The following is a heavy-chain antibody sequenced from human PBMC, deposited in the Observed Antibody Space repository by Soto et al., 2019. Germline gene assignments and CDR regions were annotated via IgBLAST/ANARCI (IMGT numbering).Heavy chain of an antibody. CDR1: GFPFSSYE. D-gene: IGHD5-12*01. CDR2: ISSGGGNI. Sequence: PXGALRLSCSASGFPFSSYEMNWVRQAPGKGLEWVAYISSGGGNIYYAESVKGRLTISRDNAKNSVDLQMNSLRAEDTAVYYCARDRWLRYSGYDWHFDYWGQGPLVTVSS. J-gene: IGHJ4*02. CDR3: ARDRWLRYSGYDWHFDY. V-gene: IGHV3-48*03.